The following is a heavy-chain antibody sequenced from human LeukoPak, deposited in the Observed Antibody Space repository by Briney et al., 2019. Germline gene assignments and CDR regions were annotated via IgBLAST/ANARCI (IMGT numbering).Heavy chain of an antibody. CDR2: ISNTGDFI. J-gene: IGHJ4*02. V-gene: IGHV3-11*01. CDR3: ASPDRIYYDSSGALYY. Sequence: GGSLRLSCAVSGLIFGDEYMSWIRQPPGKGLEWISYISNTGDFIAYADSVKGRFTISRDNAKNSLYLQMNSLRAEDTAVYYCASPDRIYYDSSGALYYWGQGTLVTVSS. D-gene: IGHD3-22*01. CDR1: GLIFGDEY.